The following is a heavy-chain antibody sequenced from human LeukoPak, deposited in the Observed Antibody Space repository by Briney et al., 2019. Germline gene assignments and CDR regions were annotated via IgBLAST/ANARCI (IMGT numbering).Heavy chain of an antibody. CDR1: GYTFTDYY. V-gene: IGHV1-2*02. Sequence: ASVKVSCKASGYTFTDYYMHWVRQAPGQGLEWMGWINPNSGGTNYAQGFQGRVTMTRDTSISAAYMELSRLRSDDSAVYYCARPHYTSSWFFMDLWGKGTTVTVSS. CDR2: INPNSGGT. CDR3: ARPHYTSSWFFMDL. J-gene: IGHJ6*03. D-gene: IGHD6-13*01.